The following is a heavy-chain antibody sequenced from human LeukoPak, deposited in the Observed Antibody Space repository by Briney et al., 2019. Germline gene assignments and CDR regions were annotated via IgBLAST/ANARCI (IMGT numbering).Heavy chain of an antibody. J-gene: IGHJ4*02. CDR1: GYSISSGYY. CDR2: INHSGST. V-gene: IGHV4-38-2*02. D-gene: IGHD3-10*01. CDR3: ARDHYYGSGSFDY. Sequence: SETLSLTCAVSGYSISSGYYWGWIRQPPGKGLEWIGEINHSGSTNYNPSLKSRVTISVDTSKNQFSLKLSSVTAADTAVYYCARDHYYGSGSFDYWGQGTLVTVSS.